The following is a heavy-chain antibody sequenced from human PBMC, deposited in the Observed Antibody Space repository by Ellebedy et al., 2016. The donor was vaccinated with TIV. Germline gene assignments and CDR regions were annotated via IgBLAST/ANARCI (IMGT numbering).Heavy chain of an antibody. Sequence: GESLKISCAASGFNFRSYWMTWVRQAPGKGLEWVAKIRQEGDEIYYVESVKGRFTISSDNAKNSLVLQMNSLRVEDTAVYYCARRASDGDYAVQVNPWFDPWGQGTLVTVSS. J-gene: IGHJ5*02. CDR2: IRQEGDEI. D-gene: IGHD4-17*01. CDR1: GFNFRSYW. V-gene: IGHV3-7*01. CDR3: ARRASDGDYAVQVNPWFDP.